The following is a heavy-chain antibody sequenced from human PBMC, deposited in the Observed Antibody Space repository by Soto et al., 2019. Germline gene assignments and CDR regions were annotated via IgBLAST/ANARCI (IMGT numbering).Heavy chain of an antibody. CDR2: IYYSGST. V-gene: IGHV4-59*01. D-gene: IGHD1-26*01. CDR3: ARTGGNPGWVFGY. J-gene: IGHJ4*02. CDR1: GGSISSYY. Sequence: SETLSLTCTVSGGSISSYYWSWIRQPPGKGLEWIGYIYYSGSTNYNPSLKSRVTISVDTSKNQFSLKLSSVTTADTAVYYCARTGGNPGWVFGYWGQGTLVTVSS.